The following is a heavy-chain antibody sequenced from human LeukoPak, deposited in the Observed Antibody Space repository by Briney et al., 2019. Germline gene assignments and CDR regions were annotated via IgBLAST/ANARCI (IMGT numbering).Heavy chain of an antibody. CDR1: GYTFTSYY. CDR2: INPSGGST. Sequence: ASVKVSCKASGYTFTSYYLHWVRQAPGQGLEWMGIINPSGGSTTYTQNFQGRISMTTDTSTSTAYMELRSLRSDDTAVYYCARDRAADVWGKGTTVTVSS. CDR3: ARDRAADV. J-gene: IGHJ6*04. V-gene: IGHV1-46*01.